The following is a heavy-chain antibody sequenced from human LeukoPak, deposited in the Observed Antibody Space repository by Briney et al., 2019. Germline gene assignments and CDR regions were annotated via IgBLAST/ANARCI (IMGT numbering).Heavy chain of an antibody. CDR2: INPNSGGT. D-gene: IGHD6-6*01. V-gene: IGHV1-2*02. CDR3: ARDLHSSSSRVYYMDV. CDR1: GYTFTGYY. Sequence: RASVKVSCKASGYTFTGYYMHWVRQAPGQGLEWMGWINPNSGGTNYAQKFQGRVTMTRDTSISTAYMELSRLRSDDTAVYYCARDLHSSSSRVYYMDVWGKGTTVTVSS. J-gene: IGHJ6*03.